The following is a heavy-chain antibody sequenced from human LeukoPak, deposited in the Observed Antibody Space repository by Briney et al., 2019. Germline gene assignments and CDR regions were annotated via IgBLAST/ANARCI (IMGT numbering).Heavy chain of an antibody. CDR1: GFTFSSYA. CDR3: AKKTTVTTYWYFDL. D-gene: IGHD4-17*01. CDR2: ISGSGGST. Sequence: GGSLRLSCAASGFTFSSYAMSWVRQAPGKGLEWVSAISGSGGSTYYADSVKGRFTISRDNSENTLYLQMNSLRAEDTAVYYCAKKTTVTTYWYFDLWGRGTLVTVSS. V-gene: IGHV3-23*01. J-gene: IGHJ2*01.